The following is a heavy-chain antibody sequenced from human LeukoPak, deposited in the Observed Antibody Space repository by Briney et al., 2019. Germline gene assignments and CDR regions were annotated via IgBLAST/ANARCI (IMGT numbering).Heavy chain of an antibody. Sequence: GGSLRLSCAASGFTFSNYSMNWVRQAPGKGLEWVSYITSSSTVYYAGSVKGRFTISRDNAKNSLFLQMNSLRAEDAAVYYCARDYCSGPKCYFIDYWGQGALVTVSS. J-gene: IGHJ4*02. CDR2: ITSSSTV. CDR3: ARDYCSGPKCYFIDY. D-gene: IGHD2-15*01. V-gene: IGHV3-48*04. CDR1: GFTFSNYS.